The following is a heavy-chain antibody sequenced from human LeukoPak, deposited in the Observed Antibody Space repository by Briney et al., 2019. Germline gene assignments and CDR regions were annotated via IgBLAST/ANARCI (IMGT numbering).Heavy chain of an antibody. CDR3: AREAYCSGSSCLPDS. CDR2: ISSSGSTI. V-gene: IGHV3-48*04. J-gene: IGHJ4*02. Sequence: GGSLRLSCAASGFTFSSYAMSWVRQAPGKGLEWVSYISSSGSTIYYADSVKGRFTISRDNAKNSLYPQMNSLRAEDTAIYYCAREAYCSGSSCLPDSWGQGTLVTVSS. CDR1: GFTFSSYA. D-gene: IGHD2-15*01.